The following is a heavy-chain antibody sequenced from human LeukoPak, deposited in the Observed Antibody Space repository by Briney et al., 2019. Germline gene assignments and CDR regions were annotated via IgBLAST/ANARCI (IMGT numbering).Heavy chain of an antibody. Sequence: SQTLSLTCAISGDSVSSINRAWNWIRQSPSRGLEWLGRTYYRSKWYDEYAESMRGRITISPDTSMNQYSLHVLSVTPEDTAVYYCARDLGNTGWYTFDYWGQGILVTVSS. J-gene: IGHJ4*02. CDR2: TYYRSKWYD. D-gene: IGHD6-19*01. V-gene: IGHV6-1*01. CDR1: GDSVSSINRA. CDR3: ARDLGNTGWYTFDY.